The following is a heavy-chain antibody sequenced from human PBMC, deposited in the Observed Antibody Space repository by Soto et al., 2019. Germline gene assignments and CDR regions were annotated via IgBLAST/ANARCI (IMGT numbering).Heavy chain of an antibody. CDR2: VNHSGEA. D-gene: IGHD3-10*01. CDR1: GGSFRNYY. Sequence: SETLSLTCGVYGGSFRNYYWIWLRQPPGKGLEWIGEVNHSGEATYNPSLQSRVTISLDTSSNHFSLKMTSLTAADTALYFCTRAEGFPRSWFDPRGQRTQVTVSS. V-gene: IGHV4-34*01. J-gene: IGHJ5*02. CDR3: TRAEGFPRSWFDP.